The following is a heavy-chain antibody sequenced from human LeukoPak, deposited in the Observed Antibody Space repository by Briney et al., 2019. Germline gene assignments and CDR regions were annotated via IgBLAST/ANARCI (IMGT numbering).Heavy chain of an antibody. J-gene: IGHJ4*02. CDR1: EFTLSSYA. V-gene: IGHV3-30-3*01. Sequence: GGSLRLSCAASEFTLSSYAMHWVRQAPGKGLEWVAVISYDGSNKYYADSVKGRFTISRDNSKNTLYLQMNSLRAEDTAVYYCAKGSGYGLTGYWGQGTLVTVSS. CDR2: ISYDGSNK. CDR3: AKGSGYGLTGY. D-gene: IGHD5-12*01.